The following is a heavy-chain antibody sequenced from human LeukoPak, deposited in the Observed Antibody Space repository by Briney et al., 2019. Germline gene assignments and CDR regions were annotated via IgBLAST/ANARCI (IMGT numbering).Heavy chain of an antibody. CDR1: GFTFSSYG. V-gene: IGHV3-21*01. CDR2: ISGSGGST. J-gene: IGHJ4*02. CDR3: ARGGSSGYYYPDY. Sequence: GGSLRLSCAASGFTFSSYGMSWVRQAPGKGLEWVSAISGSGGSTYYADSVKGRFTISRDNAKNSLYLQMNSLRAEDTAVYYCARGGSSGYYYPDYWGQGTLVTVSS. D-gene: IGHD3-22*01.